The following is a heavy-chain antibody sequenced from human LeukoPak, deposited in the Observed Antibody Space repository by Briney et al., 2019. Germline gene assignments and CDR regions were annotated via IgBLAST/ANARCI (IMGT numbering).Heavy chain of an antibody. CDR3: ARHSSWIAVASGPYFDY. Sequence: PSETLSLTCTVSDGSISSGSYYWGWIRQPPGKGLEWIGRIFYSGSTYYNPSLKSRVTISVDTSKNQFSLKLSSVTAADTAVYYCARHSSWIAVASGPYFDYWGQGTLVTVSS. CDR1: DGSISSGSYY. D-gene: IGHD6-19*01. J-gene: IGHJ4*02. V-gene: IGHV4-39*01. CDR2: IFYSGST.